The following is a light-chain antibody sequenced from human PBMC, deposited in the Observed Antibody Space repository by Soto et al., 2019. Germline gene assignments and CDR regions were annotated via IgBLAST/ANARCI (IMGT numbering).Light chain of an antibody. CDR2: DAS. CDR3: QQRHHWPIT. V-gene: IGKV3-11*01. J-gene: IGKJ5*01. CDR1: QTVGRF. Sequence: DIVLTQSPATLSLSPGDRVTLSCRASQTVGRFLSWYQHSPGQGPRLLVYDASNRATGVPARFSGSGSETDVTLTISSLAPEDFAVYYYQQRHHWPITFGQGTRLEIK.